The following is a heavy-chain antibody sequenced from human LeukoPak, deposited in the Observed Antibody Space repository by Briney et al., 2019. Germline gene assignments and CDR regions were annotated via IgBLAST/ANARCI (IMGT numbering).Heavy chain of an antibody. D-gene: IGHD6-19*01. Sequence: ASVKVSCKASGYTFTSYDINWVRQATGQGLEWMGWMNPNSGNTGYAQKFQGRVTMTGNTSISTAYMELSSLRSEDTAVYYCARGLGGAVAGTWGYYYYYGMDVWGQGTTVTVSS. V-gene: IGHV1-8*01. J-gene: IGHJ6*02. CDR3: ARGLGGAVAGTWGYYYYYGMDV. CDR2: MNPNSGNT. CDR1: GYTFTSYD.